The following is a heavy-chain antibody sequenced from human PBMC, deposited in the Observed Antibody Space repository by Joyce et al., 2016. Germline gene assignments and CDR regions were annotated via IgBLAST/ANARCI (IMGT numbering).Heavy chain of an antibody. V-gene: IGHV3-30*18. D-gene: IGHD6-25*01. Sequence: GGGVVQPGRSLRLSCAASGLTLSNYGVHWVRQAPGKGLEWVAVISYDGIYKYYADSMKGRFTISRDNSKNTVFLEMNSLRTEDTAVYYCAKILTATYSSGWFLDYWGQGTLVTVSS. CDR2: ISYDGIYK. CDR1: GLTLSNYG. CDR3: AKILTATYSSGWFLDY. J-gene: IGHJ4*02.